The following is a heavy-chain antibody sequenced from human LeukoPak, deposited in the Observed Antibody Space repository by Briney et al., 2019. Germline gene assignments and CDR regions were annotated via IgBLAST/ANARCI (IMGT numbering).Heavy chain of an antibody. J-gene: IGHJ4*02. CDR3: ARQFGYCSSTSCYPDY. V-gene: IGHV5-51*01. CDR1: GCSFTSYW. Sequence: GESLQISCKGSGCSFTSYWIGWARPVPGKGLEWMGIIYAGDSDTRYSPSFQGQVTISADKSISTAYLQWSSLKASDTAMYYCARQFGYCSSTSCYPDYWGQGTLVTVSS. D-gene: IGHD2-2*03. CDR2: IYAGDSDT.